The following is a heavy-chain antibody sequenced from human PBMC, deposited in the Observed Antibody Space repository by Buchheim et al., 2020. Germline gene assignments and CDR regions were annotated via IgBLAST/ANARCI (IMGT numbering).Heavy chain of an antibody. V-gene: IGHV3-30*04. J-gene: IGHJ4*02. CDR3: ARAVAGTLDY. CDR2: ISYDGSNK. CDR1: GFTFSSYA. Sequence: VQLVESGGGVVQPGRSLRLSCAASGFTFSSYAMHWVRQAPGKGLEWVAVISYDGSNKYYADSVKGRFTISRDNSKNTLYLQMNSLRAEDTAVYYCARAVAGTLDYWGQGTL. D-gene: IGHD6-19*01.